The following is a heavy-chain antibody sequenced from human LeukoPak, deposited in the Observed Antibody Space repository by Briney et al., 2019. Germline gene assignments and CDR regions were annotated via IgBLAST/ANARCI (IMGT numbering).Heavy chain of an antibody. J-gene: IGHJ1*01. CDR1: GFTFSSYA. V-gene: IGHV3-30-3*01. CDR3: ARDSSGWYGPFQH. CDR2: ISYDGSNK. Sequence: GRSLRLSCAASGFTFSSYAMHWVRQAPGKGLEWVAVISYDGSNKYYADPVKGRFTISRDNSKNTLYLQMNSLRAEDTAVYYCARDSSGWYGPFQHWGQGTLVTVSS. D-gene: IGHD6-19*01.